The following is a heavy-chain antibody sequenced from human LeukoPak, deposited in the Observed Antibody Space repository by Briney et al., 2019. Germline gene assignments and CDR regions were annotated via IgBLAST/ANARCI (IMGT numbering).Heavy chain of an antibody. CDR3: ARVGPAVDDAFDI. D-gene: IGHD2-15*01. CDR1: GGTFSSYA. Sequence: SVKVSCKASGGTFSSYAISWVRQAPGQGLEWMGGIIPIFGTANYAQKFQGRVTITADESTSTAYMELSSLRSEDTAVYYCARVGPAVDDAFDIWGQGTMVTVSS. CDR2: IIPIFGTA. J-gene: IGHJ3*02. V-gene: IGHV1-69*13.